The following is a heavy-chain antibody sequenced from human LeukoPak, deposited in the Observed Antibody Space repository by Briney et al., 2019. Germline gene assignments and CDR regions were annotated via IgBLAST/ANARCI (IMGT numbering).Heavy chain of an antibody. D-gene: IGHD1-26*01. CDR3: ARGVRGNFPSNWFDP. CDR1: GYTFSSYD. J-gene: IGHJ5*02. Sequence: ASVKVSCKASGYTFSSYDINWVRQATGQGLEWMGRMNPENGDAQYAQRFQGRVTMTRDTSISTAYMELSSLRSEDTALYYCARGVRGNFPSNWFDPSGQGTQVTVSS. V-gene: IGHV1-8*01. CDR2: MNPENGDA.